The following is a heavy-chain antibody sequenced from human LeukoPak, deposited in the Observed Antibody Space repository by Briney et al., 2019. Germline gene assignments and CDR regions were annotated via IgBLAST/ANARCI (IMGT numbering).Heavy chain of an antibody. Sequence: PSETLSLTCTVSGGSISNYYWNWIRQPPGKGLEWIGFIYHTESTSYNPSLKSRVTISLDRSKSQFSLKLTSVTAADTAVYYCARATAMTSLFDCWGQGTLVTVSS. J-gene: IGHJ4*02. CDR3: ARATAMTSLFDC. D-gene: IGHD2-21*02. CDR2: IYHTEST. CDR1: GGSISNYY. V-gene: IGHV4-59*01.